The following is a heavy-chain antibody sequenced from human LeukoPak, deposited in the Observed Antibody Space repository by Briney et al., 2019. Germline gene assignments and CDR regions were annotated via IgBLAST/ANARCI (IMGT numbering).Heavy chain of an antibody. CDR3: ARGRSGFYYAFDI. CDR2: IYSDGST. CDR1: GFTVSSSY. V-gene: IGHV3-53*01. J-gene: IGHJ3*02. D-gene: IGHD3-22*01. Sequence: GGSLRLTCAASGFTVSSSYMSWVRQAPGKGLEWVSIIYSDGSTYYADSVKGRFTISRDNSKNTLSLQMNSLRAEDTAVYYCARGRSGFYYAFDIWGQGTMVSVSS.